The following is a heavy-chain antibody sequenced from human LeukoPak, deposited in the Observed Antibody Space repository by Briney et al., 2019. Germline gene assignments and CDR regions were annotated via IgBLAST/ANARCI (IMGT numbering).Heavy chain of an antibody. V-gene: IGHV1-2*02. J-gene: IGHJ6*02. CDR3: ARVVAYYYGMDV. CDR2: INPNSGGT. Sequence: GASVKVSCKASGYAFTGYYIHWVRQAPGQGLEWMGWINPNSGGTNYAQKFQGRVTMTRDTSISTACMELSRLRSDNTAVYYCARVVAYYYGMDVWGQGTTVTVSS. D-gene: IGHD5-12*01. CDR1: GYAFTGYY.